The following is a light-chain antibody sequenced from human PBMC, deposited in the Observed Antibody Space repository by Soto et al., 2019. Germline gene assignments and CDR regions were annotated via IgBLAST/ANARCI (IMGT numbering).Light chain of an antibody. J-gene: IGKJ1*01. CDR3: QQYAGSPRT. CDR2: AAS. V-gene: IGKV3-20*01. Sequence: EIVLTQSPGTLSLSPGERATLSCRASQTITSYYLAWYQQKAGQAPRLLIYAASSRATGISDRFSGSGSGTDFTLTISRLEPEDFAVYYCQQYAGSPRTFGLGTKVEIK. CDR1: QTITSYY.